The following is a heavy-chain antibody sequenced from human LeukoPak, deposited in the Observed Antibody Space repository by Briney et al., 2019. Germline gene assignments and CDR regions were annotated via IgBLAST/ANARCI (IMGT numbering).Heavy chain of an antibody. V-gene: IGHV4-4*02. J-gene: IGHJ3*02. CDR2: IYHGGST. D-gene: IGHD3-10*01. CDR3: TKSDGYGLIRI. Sequence: SETLSLTCAFSGGSISVNNWWSWVRQPPGKGLEWVGEIYHGGSTNYNPSLKNRVTISLDTSKNQFSLKVISMTAADTAAYYCTKSDGYGLIRICGRGTMVTVSS. CDR1: GGSISVNNW.